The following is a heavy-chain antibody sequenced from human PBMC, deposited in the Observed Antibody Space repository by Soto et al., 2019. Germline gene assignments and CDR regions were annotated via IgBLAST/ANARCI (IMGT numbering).Heavy chain of an antibody. CDR1: GFTVSSNY. J-gene: IGHJ3*02. D-gene: IGHD3-22*01. CDR3: ARAPPYYYDSSGTHHDAFDI. CDR2: IYSGGST. V-gene: IGHV3-53*01. Sequence: GVSLRLSCAASGFTVSSNYMSWVRQAPGKGLEWVSVIYSGGSTYYADSVKGRFTISRDNSKNTLYLQMNSLRAEDTAVYYCARAPPYYYDSSGTHHDAFDIWGQGTMVTVSS.